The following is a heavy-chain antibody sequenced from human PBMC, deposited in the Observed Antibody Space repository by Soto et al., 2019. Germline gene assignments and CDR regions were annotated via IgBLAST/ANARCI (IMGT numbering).Heavy chain of an antibody. J-gene: IGHJ5*02. CDR2: IYYSGST. CDR1: GGSISSSSYY. D-gene: IGHD3-3*01. Sequence: SETLSLTCTVSGGSISSSSYYWGWIRQPPEKGQEWIGSIYYSGSTYYNPSLKGRVTISVDTSKNQFSLKLSSVTAADTAVYYCAGSYYDFWSGSSLRNWFDPWGQGTLVTVSS. CDR3: AGSYYDFWSGSSLRNWFDP. V-gene: IGHV4-39*01.